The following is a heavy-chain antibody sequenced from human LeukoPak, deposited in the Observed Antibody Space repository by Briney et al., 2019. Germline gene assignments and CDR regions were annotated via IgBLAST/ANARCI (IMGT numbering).Heavy chain of an antibody. J-gene: IGHJ4*02. CDR2: INPYSGGT. CDR1: GYTFTDYY. D-gene: IGHD3-22*01. Sequence: ASVKVSCKASGYTFTDYYMHWVRQAPGRGLEWMGWINPYSGGTNYAQRFQGRVTMTRDMSTSTVYMELSSLRSEDTAVYYCARGAYDSSGYVTFDYWGQGTLVTVSS. CDR3: ARGAYDSSGYVTFDY. V-gene: IGHV1-2*02.